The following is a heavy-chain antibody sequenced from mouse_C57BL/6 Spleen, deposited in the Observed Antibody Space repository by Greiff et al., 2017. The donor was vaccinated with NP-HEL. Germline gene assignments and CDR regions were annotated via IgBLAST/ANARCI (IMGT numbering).Heavy chain of an antibody. Sequence: VQLQQSGPELVKPGASVKISCKASGYTFTDYYMNWVKQSHGKSLEWIGDINPNNGGTSYNQKFKGKATLTVDKSSSTAYMELRSLTSEDSAVYYCASQRSSAYWGQGTLVTVSA. CDR1: GYTFTDYY. CDR3: ASQRSSAY. CDR2: INPNNGGT. J-gene: IGHJ3*01. V-gene: IGHV1-26*01.